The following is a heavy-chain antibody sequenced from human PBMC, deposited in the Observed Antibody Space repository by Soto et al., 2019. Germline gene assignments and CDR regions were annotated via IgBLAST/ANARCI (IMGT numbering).Heavy chain of an antibody. Sequence: GGSLRPSCAASGFTFSSYSMSWVRQAPGKGLECVSAISGSGCSTYYADSVKGRFTISRDNSKNTLYLQMNSLRAEDTAVYYCAKERRNRGPFGYFDYLGQGTLVTVSS. V-gene: IGHV3-23*01. CDR3: AKERRNRGPFGYFDY. CDR1: GFTFSSYS. CDR2: ISGSGCST. J-gene: IGHJ4*02. D-gene: IGHD3-3*01.